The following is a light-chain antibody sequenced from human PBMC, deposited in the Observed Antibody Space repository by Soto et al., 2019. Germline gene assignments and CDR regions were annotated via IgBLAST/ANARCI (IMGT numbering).Light chain of an antibody. V-gene: IGLV3-21*02. CDR3: QVWDTNSGGV. J-gene: IGLJ3*02. Sequence: SYELTQPPSVSVAPGQTAIITCGGDNLQTKNVHWYQQRPGQAPVLVINDDKKRPSGIPERFSGSSSGNLATLTLIRVESRDEADYYCQVWDTNSGGVFGGGTKLTVL. CDR1: NLQTKN. CDR2: DDK.